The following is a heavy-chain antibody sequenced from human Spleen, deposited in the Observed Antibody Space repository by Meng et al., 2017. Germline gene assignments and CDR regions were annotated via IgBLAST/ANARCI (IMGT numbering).Heavy chain of an antibody. CDR2: IYYSGST. Sequence: VRLQESAPCLVKPSETQSLGCIVAGGSISSYYWSWIRQPPGKGLEWIGYIYYSGSTKYNPSLKSRVTTSVDTSKNQFSLKLSSVTAADTAVYYCAREGPLASLQDYWGQGTLVTVSS. V-gene: IGHV4-59*01. CDR1: GGSISSYY. CDR3: AREGPLASLQDY. D-gene: IGHD2-2*01. J-gene: IGHJ4*02.